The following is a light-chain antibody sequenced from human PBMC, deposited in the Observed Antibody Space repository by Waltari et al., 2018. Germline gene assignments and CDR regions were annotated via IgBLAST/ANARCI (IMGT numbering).Light chain of an antibody. Sequence: QLVLTQSPSASASLGASVKLPCTLDSVHSTTITARHLHQPQKGPRDLMRVNSDGSHIKGDDIPDRFSGSSSSSGAERYLTISSVQSEDEADYYCQTGGHGTWVFGGGTKLTVL. CDR2: VNSDGSH. V-gene: IGLV4-69*01. CDR1: SVHSTTI. CDR3: QTGGHGTWV. J-gene: IGLJ3*02.